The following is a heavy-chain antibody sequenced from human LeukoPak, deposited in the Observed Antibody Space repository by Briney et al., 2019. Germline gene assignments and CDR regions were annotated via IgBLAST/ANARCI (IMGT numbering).Heavy chain of an antibody. Sequence: SETLSLTCTVSGGSISSYHWSWIRQPPGKGLEWIGYIYYSGSTNYNPSLKSRVTISVDTSKNQFSLKLSSVTAADTAVYYCARQLPAAKNGPNAFDIWGQGTMVTVSS. V-gene: IGHV4-59*08. D-gene: IGHD2-2*01. J-gene: IGHJ3*02. CDR1: GGSISSYH. CDR3: ARQLPAAKNGPNAFDI. CDR2: IYYSGST.